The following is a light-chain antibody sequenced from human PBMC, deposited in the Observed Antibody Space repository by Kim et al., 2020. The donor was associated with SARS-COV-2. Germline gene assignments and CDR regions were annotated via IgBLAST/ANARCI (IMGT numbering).Light chain of an antibody. V-gene: IGKV1-39*01. CDR2: AAS. Sequence: ESVGDRVTITCRASQNISNYVNWYQWKPGKAPHLLIYAASNLQGGVPSRFSGGGSGTDFTLTVSSLQPEDFATYYCQQSHSTPLTFGQGTRLEIK. CDR3: QQSHSTPLT. J-gene: IGKJ5*01. CDR1: QNISNY.